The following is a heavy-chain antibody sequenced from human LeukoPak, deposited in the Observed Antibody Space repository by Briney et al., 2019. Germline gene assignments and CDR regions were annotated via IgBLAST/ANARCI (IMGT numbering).Heavy chain of an antibody. CDR3: ARGCNNTNCPTRLPSYYFDC. Sequence: GGSLRLSCAASGFTFSDYYMSWIRQAPGKGLEWVSYISSSGSTIYYADSVKGRFTISRDNSKSTLYLQMNSLRAEDTSMYYCARGCNNTNCPTRLPSYYFDCWGQGTLVTVSS. CDR2: ISSSGSTI. J-gene: IGHJ4*02. CDR1: GFTFSDYY. D-gene: IGHD2-2*01. V-gene: IGHV3-11*04.